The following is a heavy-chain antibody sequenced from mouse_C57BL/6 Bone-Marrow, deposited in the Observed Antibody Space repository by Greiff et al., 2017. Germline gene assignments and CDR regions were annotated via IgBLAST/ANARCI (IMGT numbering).Heavy chain of an antibody. CDR2: ISNGGGST. Sequence: EVKLVESGGGLVQPGGSLKLSCAASGFTFSDYYMYWVRQTPEKRLEWVAYISNGGGSTYYPDTVKGRFTISRDNAKNTLYLQMSRLKSEDTAMYYCARHYGSSPSYWGQGTLVTVSA. J-gene: IGHJ3*01. V-gene: IGHV5-12*01. CDR3: ARHYGSSPSY. D-gene: IGHD1-1*01. CDR1: GFTFSDYY.